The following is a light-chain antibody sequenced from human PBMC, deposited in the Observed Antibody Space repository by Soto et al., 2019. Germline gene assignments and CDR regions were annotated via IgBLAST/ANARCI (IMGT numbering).Light chain of an antibody. CDR1: QSISSW. V-gene: IGKV1-5*03. Sequence: DIQMTQSPSTLSASVGDRVTITCRASQSISSWLAWYQQKPGKAPKLLIYKASSLESGSPSRFSGSGSGTEFTLTISSLQPDYFATDYCQQYRTFGQGTKVEIK. CDR3: QQYRT. J-gene: IGKJ1*01. CDR2: KAS.